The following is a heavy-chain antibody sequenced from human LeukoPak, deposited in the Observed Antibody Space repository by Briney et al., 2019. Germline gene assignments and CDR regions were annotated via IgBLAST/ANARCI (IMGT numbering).Heavy chain of an antibody. D-gene: IGHD1-1*01. J-gene: IGHJ6*02. Sequence: SAKVSCKASGGTFSSYDISWVRQAPGQGLEWMGGIIPIFGTANYAQKFQGRVTITADESTSTAYMELSSLRSEDTAVYYCANRRRASRGYGMDVWGQGITVTVSS. CDR1: GGTFSSYD. V-gene: IGHV1-69*01. CDR2: IIPIFGTA. CDR3: ANRRRASRGYGMDV.